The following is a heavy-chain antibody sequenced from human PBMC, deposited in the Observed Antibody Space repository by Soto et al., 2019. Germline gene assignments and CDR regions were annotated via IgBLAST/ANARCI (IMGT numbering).Heavy chain of an antibody. D-gene: IGHD3-10*01. CDR1: SGSISSSDCF. CDR2: IYYSGST. Sequence: SETLSLTCTVSSGSISSSDCFWGWIRQPPGKGLEWIGNIYYSGSTYYNPSLKSRVAMSVDTSNNQFSLKLSSVTAADTAVYYCARVLRDYPFYYYYMDVWGKGTTVTVSS. CDR3: ARVLRDYPFYYYYMDV. J-gene: IGHJ6*03. V-gene: IGHV4-39*01.